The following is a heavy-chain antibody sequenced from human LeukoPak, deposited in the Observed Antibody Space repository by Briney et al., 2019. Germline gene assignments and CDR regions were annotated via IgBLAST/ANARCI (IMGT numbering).Heavy chain of an antibody. V-gene: IGHV3-21*01. Sequence: GGSLRLSCAASGFTCSSYSMNWVRQAPGKGPEWVSSISSSSSYIYYADSVKGRFTISRDNAKNSLYLQMDSLRAEDTAVYYCARELLGRRAWDYWGQGTLVTVSS. CDR1: GFTCSSYS. CDR2: ISSSSSYI. J-gene: IGHJ4*02. CDR3: ARELLGRRAWDY. D-gene: IGHD1-26*01.